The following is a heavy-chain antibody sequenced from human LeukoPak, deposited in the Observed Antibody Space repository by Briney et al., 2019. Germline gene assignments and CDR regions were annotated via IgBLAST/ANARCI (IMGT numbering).Heavy chain of an antibody. CDR2: IFYSGST. V-gene: IGHV4-59*01. Sequence: SETLSLTCTVSGGPISNYYWSWIRQPPGKGLEWIGYIFYSGSTNYNPSLKSRVTISVDTSKNQFSLQLSSVTAADTAVYYCARGYSGSYYGVWGQGTLVTVSS. D-gene: IGHD1-26*01. CDR1: GGPISNYY. CDR3: ARGYSGSYYGV. J-gene: IGHJ4*02.